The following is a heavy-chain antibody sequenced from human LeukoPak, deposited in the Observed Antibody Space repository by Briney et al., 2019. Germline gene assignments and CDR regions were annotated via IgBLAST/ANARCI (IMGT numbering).Heavy chain of an antibody. J-gene: IGHJ3*02. CDR1: GGSISSSSYY. Sequence: SETLSLTCTVSGGSISSSSYYWGWIRQPPGKGLEWIGFIYYSGSTNYNPSVKSRVTISIDTSKNQFSLKLSSVTAADTAVYYCALSRGGYYDSSGPSWAFDIWGQGTMVTVSS. V-gene: IGHV4-61*05. CDR2: IYYSGST. CDR3: ALSRGGYYDSSGPSWAFDI. D-gene: IGHD3-22*01.